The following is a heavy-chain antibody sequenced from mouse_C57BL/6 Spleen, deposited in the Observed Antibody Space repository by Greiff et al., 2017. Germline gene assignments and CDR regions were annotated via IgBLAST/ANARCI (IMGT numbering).Heavy chain of an antibody. CDR3: ARGSGNY. CDR2: IYPGDGDT. CDR1: GYAFSSSW. V-gene: IGHV1-82*01. D-gene: IGHD3-1*01. Sequence: LVEPGASVKISCKASGYAFSSSWMNWVKQRPGKGLEWIGRIYPGDGDTNYNGKFKGKATLTADKSSSTAYMQLSSLTSEDSAVYFCARGSGNYWGQGTTLTVSS. J-gene: IGHJ2*01.